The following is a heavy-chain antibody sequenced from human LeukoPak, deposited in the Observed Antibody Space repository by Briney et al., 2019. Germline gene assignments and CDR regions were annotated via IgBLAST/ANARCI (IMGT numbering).Heavy chain of an antibody. CDR3: AKGDGYNYYYFDY. J-gene: IGHJ4*02. Sequence: GGSLRLSCAASGFTFRNYGMHWVRQAPGKGLEWVAVIWYDGSDKYYADSVKGRFTTSRDKSKNTLYLQMNSLRAEDTAVYYCAKGDGYNYYYFDYWGQGTLVTVSS. CDR1: GFTFRNYG. D-gene: IGHD5-24*01. CDR2: IWYDGSDK. V-gene: IGHV3-30*02.